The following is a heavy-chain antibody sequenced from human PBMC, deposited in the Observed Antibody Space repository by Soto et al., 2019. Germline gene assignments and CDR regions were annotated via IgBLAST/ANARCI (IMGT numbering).Heavy chain of an antibody. CDR1: GFTFTSSA. J-gene: IGHJ3*02. CDR3: AADLREYDAFDI. Sequence: GASVKVSCKASGFTFTSSAMQWVRQARGQRLEWIGWIVVGSGNTNYAQKFQERVTITRDMSTSTAYMELRSLRSEDTAVYYCAADLREYDAFDIWGQATMLTVSS. V-gene: IGHV1-58*02. CDR2: IVVGSGNT.